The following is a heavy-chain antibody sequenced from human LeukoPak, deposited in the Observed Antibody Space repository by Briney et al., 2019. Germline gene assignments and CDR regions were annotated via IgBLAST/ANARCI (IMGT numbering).Heavy chain of an antibody. J-gene: IGHJ5*02. CDR2: FDPEDGET. V-gene: IGHV1-24*01. D-gene: IGHD1-26*01. Sequence: ASVKVSCKVSGYTLTELSMHWVRQAPGKGLEWMGGFDPEDGETIYAQKFQGRVIMTEDTSTDTAYMELSSMRSEDTAVYYCATFSWSYSGTSWGQGTLVTVSS. CDR3: ATFSWSYSGTS. CDR1: GYTLTELS.